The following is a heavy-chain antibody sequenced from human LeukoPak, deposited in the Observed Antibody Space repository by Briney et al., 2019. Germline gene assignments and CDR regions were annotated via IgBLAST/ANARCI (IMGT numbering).Heavy chain of an antibody. CDR3: AKEGSSGWYVLYYFDY. Sequence: GGSLRLSCAASRFTFSNYGVNWVRQAPGKGLEWVSAISGSGGSTYYADSVKGRFTISRDNSKNTLYLQMNSLRAEDTAVYYCAKEGSSGWYVLYYFDYWGQGTLVTVSS. CDR1: RFTFSNYG. V-gene: IGHV3-23*01. D-gene: IGHD6-19*01. J-gene: IGHJ4*02. CDR2: ISGSGGST.